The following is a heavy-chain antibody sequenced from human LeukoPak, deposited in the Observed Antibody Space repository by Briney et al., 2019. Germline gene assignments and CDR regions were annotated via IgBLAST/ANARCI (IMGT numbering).Heavy chain of an antibody. CDR3: ARSGSDFDY. J-gene: IGHJ4*02. D-gene: IGHD3-3*01. Sequence: GGSLRLSCAASGFTFSTYAMSWVRQAPGKGLEWVSAISNSGSSTYCADSVKGRFTLSRDNAKNSLYLQMNSLRAEDTAVYYCARSGSDFDYWGQGTLVSVSS. V-gene: IGHV3-23*01. CDR1: GFTFSTYA. CDR2: ISNSGSST.